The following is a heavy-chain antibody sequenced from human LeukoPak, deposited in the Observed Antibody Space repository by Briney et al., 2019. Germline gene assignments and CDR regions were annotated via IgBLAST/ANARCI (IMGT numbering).Heavy chain of an antibody. CDR1: GYTFSGYY. V-gene: IGHV1-2*02. Sequence: ASVKLSCNASGYTFSGYYMHWVRQAPGQGLEWVGWINPNSSVANYAQKVQGRVTMTRDTSMSTVYMEMNRLRFDDTAVYYCARDLGYCGGGSSYEFYYGGQGTLVTVP. CDR3: ARDLGYCGGGSSYEFYY. CDR2: INPNSSVA. J-gene: IGHJ4*02. D-gene: IGHD2-15*01.